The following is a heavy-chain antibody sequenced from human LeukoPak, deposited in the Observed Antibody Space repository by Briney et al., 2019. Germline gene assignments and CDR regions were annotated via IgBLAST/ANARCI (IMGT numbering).Heavy chain of an antibody. D-gene: IGHD3-16*01. V-gene: IGHV4-59*01. CDR2: IYYSGYT. CDR3: ARETSQKGAHYMDV. J-gene: IGHJ6*03. Sequence: SETLSLTCTVSGGSISSYYWSWIRQPPGKGLKWIGNIYYSGYTTYSPSLRSRVTISVDTSKNQFSLKLSSVTAADTAVYYCARETSQKGAHYMDVWGKGATITISS. CDR1: GGSISSYY.